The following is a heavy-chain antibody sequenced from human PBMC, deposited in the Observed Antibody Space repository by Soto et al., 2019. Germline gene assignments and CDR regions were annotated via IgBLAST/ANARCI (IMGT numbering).Heavy chain of an antibody. V-gene: IGHV4-34*12. J-gene: IGHJ6*02. CDR3: ARAFKGIIENTGWPKPYYYGLDV. CDR1: GASLSGVY. CDR2: IIHSGIA. D-gene: IGHD6-19*01. Sequence: VQLQQWGAGLLKPSETLSLTCGVSGASLSGVYWTGIRQTPGRGLGGMGEIIHSGIAYYNPALGDRVTISVDTSKKQFSLSLTSVTAADTGRYYCARAFKGIIENTGWPKPYYYGLDVWAQGTAVIVSS.